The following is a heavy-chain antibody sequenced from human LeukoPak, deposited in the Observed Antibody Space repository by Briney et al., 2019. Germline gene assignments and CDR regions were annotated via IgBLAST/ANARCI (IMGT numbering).Heavy chain of an antibody. D-gene: IGHD3-10*01. V-gene: IGHV1-24*01. CDR2: FDPEDGET. Sequence: GALVKVSCKVSGYTLTELSMHWGRQAPGKGLGWRGGFDPEDGETIYAQKFQGRVTMTEDTSTDTAYMELSSLRSEDTAVYYCATRPNTGYYYYMDVWGKGTTVTVSS. CDR3: ATRPNTGYYYYMDV. CDR1: GYTLTELS. J-gene: IGHJ6*03.